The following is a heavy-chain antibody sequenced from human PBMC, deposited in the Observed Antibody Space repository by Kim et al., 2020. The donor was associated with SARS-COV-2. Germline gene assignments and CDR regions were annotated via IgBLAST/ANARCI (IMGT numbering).Heavy chain of an antibody. CDR1: GFTFSSYG. CDR3: AREGPVGSSWKRDDAFDI. D-gene: IGHD6-13*01. J-gene: IGHJ3*02. CDR2: IWYDGSNK. Sequence: GGSLRLSCAASGFTFSSYGMHWVRQAPGKGLEWVAVIWYDGSNKYYADSVKGRFTISRDNSKNTLYLQMNSLRAEDTAVYYCAREGPVGSSWKRDDAFDIWGQGTMVTVSS. V-gene: IGHV3-33*01.